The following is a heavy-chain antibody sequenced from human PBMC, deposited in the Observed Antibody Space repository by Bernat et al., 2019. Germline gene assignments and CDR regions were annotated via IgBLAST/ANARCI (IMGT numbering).Heavy chain of an antibody. D-gene: IGHD3-22*01. CDR2: IRSDGDTK. CDR3: VGQYKDRSGFHWFDP. Sequence: QVQLVESGGDVVQPGRSLRLSCAASGFSFSSYAMHWLRQTPGKGPEWVAVIRSDGDTKYYADSVQGRFTISRDNSKNTLYLQMNSLRAEDTAMYYCVGQYKDRSGFHWFDPWGQGTLVTVSS. CDR1: GFSFSSYA. J-gene: IGHJ5*02. V-gene: IGHV3-33*08.